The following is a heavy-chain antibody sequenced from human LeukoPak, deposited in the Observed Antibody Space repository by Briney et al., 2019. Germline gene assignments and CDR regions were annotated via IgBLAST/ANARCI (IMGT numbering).Heavy chain of an antibody. CDR1: GFSFSNYW. CDR3: AKDPSYYYDSSGYIDY. Sequence: GGSLRLSCATSGFSFSNYWMSWVRQSPGKGLEWVASIKQDGSDNYYVDSVKGRFTISRDNAKNSQYLQMSSLRAEDTAVYYCAKDPSYYYDSSGYIDYWGQGTLVTVSS. CDR2: IKQDGSDN. D-gene: IGHD3-22*01. V-gene: IGHV3-7*01. J-gene: IGHJ4*02.